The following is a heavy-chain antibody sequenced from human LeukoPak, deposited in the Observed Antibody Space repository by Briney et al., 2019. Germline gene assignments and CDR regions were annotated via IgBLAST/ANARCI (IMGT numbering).Heavy chain of an antibody. J-gene: IGHJ3*02. CDR1: GGSISSYY. V-gene: IGHV4-39*01. D-gene: IGHD3-22*01. CDR2: IYYSGST. Sequence: SETLSLTCTVSGGSISSYYWGWIRQPPGKGLEWIGSIYYSGSTYYNPSLKSRVTISVDTSKNQFSLKLSSVTAADTAVYYCARHDSSGYYYVGDAFDIWGQGTMVTVSS. CDR3: ARHDSSGYYYVGDAFDI.